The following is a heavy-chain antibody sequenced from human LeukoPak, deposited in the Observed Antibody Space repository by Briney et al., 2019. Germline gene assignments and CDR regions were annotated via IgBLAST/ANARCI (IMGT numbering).Heavy chain of an antibody. V-gene: IGHV4-61*01. CDR2: IYYSGST. J-gene: IGHJ4*02. CDR1: GGSVSSGRYY. Sequence: SETLSLTCTVSGGSVSSGRYYWSWIRQPPGKGLEWIGYIYYSGSTNYNPSLKSRVTISVDTSKNQFSLKLSSVTAADTAVYYCARAPYYYDSSGYSLFDYWGQGTLVTVSS. CDR3: ARAPYYYDSSGYSLFDY. D-gene: IGHD3-22*01.